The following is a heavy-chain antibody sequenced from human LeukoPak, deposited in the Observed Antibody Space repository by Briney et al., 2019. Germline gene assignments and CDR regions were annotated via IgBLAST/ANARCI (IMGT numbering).Heavy chain of an antibody. Sequence: GGSLRLSCAASGFTFDDYTMHWVRQAPGKGLEWVSLISWDGGSTYYADSVKGRFTISRDNSKNSLYLQMNSLRTEDTALYYCSTWTDLYDYWGQGTLVTVSS. V-gene: IGHV3-43*01. CDR3: STWTDLYDY. CDR1: GFTFDDYT. CDR2: ISWDGGST. D-gene: IGHD3/OR15-3a*01. J-gene: IGHJ4*02.